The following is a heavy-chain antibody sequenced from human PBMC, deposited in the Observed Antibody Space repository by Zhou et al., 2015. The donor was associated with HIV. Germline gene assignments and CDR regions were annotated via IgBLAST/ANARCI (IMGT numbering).Heavy chain of an antibody. J-gene: IGHJ5*02. CDR1: GYSFSDYY. D-gene: IGHD5-12*01. CDR3: ARGRNSAYRDYDRNYLAP. CDR2: VDPKNGGT. Sequence: QVQLVQSGAEVKQPGTSVKVSCKASGYSFSDYYIHWVRQSPSHGLEWMGWVDPKNGGTGSVRKFQDRVTMTRDTSINTVYMELNTLSFDDTAVYFCARGRNSAYRDYDRNYLAPWGQGSLITVSS. V-gene: IGHV1-2*02.